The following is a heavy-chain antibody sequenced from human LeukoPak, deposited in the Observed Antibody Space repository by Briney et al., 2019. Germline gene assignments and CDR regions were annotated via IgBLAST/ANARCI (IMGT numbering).Heavy chain of an antibody. CDR3: ARDPGYSSSWYGDDFDY. CDR1: GFTFSSYW. D-gene: IGHD6-13*01. CDR2: IKQDGGEK. J-gene: IGHJ4*02. V-gene: IGHV3-7*03. Sequence: GGSLRLSCAASGFTFSSYWMSWVRQAPGKGLEWVANIKQDGGEKYYVDSVKGRFTISRDNAKNSLYLQMNSLRAEDTAVYYCARDPGYSSSWYGDDFDYWGQGTLVTVSS.